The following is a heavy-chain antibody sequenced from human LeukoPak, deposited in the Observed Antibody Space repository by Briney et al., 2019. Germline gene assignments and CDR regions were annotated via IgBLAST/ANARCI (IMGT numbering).Heavy chain of an antibody. CDR1: GYTFTGYI. V-gene: IGHV1-2*02. Sequence: GASVKVSCKASGYTFTGYIMHWVRQAPGQGLEWMGWINPNSGGTNYAQKFQGRVTMTRDTSISTAYMELSRLRSDDTAVYYCAREYGSSFRFDPWGQGTLVTVSS. D-gene: IGHD3-10*01. CDR3: AREYGSSFRFDP. CDR2: INPNSGGT. J-gene: IGHJ5*02.